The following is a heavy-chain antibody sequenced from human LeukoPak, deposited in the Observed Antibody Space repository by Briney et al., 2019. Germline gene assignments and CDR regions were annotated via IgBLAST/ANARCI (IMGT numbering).Heavy chain of an antibody. J-gene: IGHJ6*02. D-gene: IGHD2-2*02. V-gene: IGHV4-34*01. CDR1: GDSLSGYY. CDR3: ATAPILRGEGGEHYKYGMDV. CDR2: TNHSGST. Sequence: KPSETLSLICAVYGDSLSGYYWSWIRQPPGKGLEWIGDTNHSGSTNYHPSLHSRVTVSVDTSKNQFSLKLTSVTAADTAVYYCATAPILRGEGGEHYKYGMDVWGQGTTVIVSS.